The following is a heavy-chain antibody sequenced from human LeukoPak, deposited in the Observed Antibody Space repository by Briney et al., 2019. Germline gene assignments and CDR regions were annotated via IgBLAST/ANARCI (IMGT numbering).Heavy chain of an antibody. CDR1: GGSISSGDYY. J-gene: IGHJ4*02. V-gene: IGHV4-30-4*08. Sequence: SETLSLACTVSGGSISSGDYYWSWIRQPPGKGLEWIGYIYHSGNTYYNPSLKSRLTISVDTPRNQFSLKLRSVTAADTAVYYCARGGTRITIVGVVINDFDYWGQGTLVTVSS. CDR3: ARGGTRITIVGVVINDFDY. D-gene: IGHD3-3*01. CDR2: IYHSGNT.